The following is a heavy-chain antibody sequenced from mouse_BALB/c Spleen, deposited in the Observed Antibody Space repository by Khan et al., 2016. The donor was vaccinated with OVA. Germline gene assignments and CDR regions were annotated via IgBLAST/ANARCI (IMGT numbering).Heavy chain of an antibody. Sequence: EVHLVESGGGLVQPGGSRKLSCAASGFTFSSYGMHWVRQAPARGLEWVAYISGDSNTIYYADTVTGRFTISRDNPRNTLFLQMTSLMSEDTAMYYCATADCYGYYLDYWGPGTTLTVSS. V-gene: IGHV5-17*02. J-gene: IGHJ2*01. CDR1: GFTFSSYG. CDR2: ISGDSNTI. CDR3: ATADCYGYYLDY. D-gene: IGHD1-1*01.